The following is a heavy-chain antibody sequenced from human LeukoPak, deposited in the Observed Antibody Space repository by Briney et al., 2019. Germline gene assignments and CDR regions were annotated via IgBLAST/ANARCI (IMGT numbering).Heavy chain of an antibody. J-gene: IGHJ3*02. V-gene: IGHV1-69*06. CDR2: IIPIFETS. CDR1: GGTFSNYG. Sequence: ASVKVSCKASGGTFSNYGISWVRQAPGQGLEWMGGIIPIFETSNYAQKFQDGVTITADKSTSTAYMELSSLRSEDTAVYYCARGMVRGVIGGGAFDIWGQGTMVTVSS. CDR3: ARGMVRGVIGGGAFDI. D-gene: IGHD3-10*01.